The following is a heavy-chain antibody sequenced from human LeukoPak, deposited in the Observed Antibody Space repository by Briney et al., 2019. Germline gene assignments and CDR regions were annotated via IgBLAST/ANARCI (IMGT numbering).Heavy chain of an antibody. CDR3: ARGVLTSSSWPNDAFDI. D-gene: IGHD6-13*01. CDR2: ISAYNGNT. CDR1: GYTFSNYG. V-gene: IGHV1-18*01. J-gene: IGHJ3*02. Sequence: ASVKVSCKGSGYTFSNYGVTWVRQAPGQGLEWMGWISAYNGNTNYAQHLQDRLTMATDTSTSTAYMELRSLRSGDTAVYYCARGVLTSSSWPNDAFDIWGQGTMVTVSS.